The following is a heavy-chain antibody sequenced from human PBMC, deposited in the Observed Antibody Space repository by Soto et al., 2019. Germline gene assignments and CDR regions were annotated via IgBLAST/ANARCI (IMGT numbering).Heavy chain of an antibody. CDR3: ARYGSSWYDYYGMDV. D-gene: IGHD6-13*01. CDR1: GFTFSDHY. V-gene: IGHV3-72*01. CDR2: TRNKANSYTT. J-gene: IGHJ6*02. Sequence: EVQLVESGGGLVQPGGSLRLSCAAYGFTFSDHYMDWVRQAPGKGLEWVGRTRNKANSYTTEYAASVKGRFTISRDDSKNSLYLQMNSLKTEDTAVYYCARYGSSWYDYYGMDVWGQGTTVTVSS.